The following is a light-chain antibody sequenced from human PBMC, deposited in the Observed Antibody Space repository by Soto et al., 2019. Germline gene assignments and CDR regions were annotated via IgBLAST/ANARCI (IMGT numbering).Light chain of an antibody. Sequence: EIVLTQSPGTLSLSPGERATLSCRASQSVRSSYLAWYQQKLGQAPRLLIYGASSSATGIPDRFSGSGSGTDFTLTISRLEPEDFAVYYCQQYGSSPMYTFGQGTKLEIK. CDR1: QSVRSSY. V-gene: IGKV3-20*01. CDR2: GAS. J-gene: IGKJ2*01. CDR3: QQYGSSPMYT.